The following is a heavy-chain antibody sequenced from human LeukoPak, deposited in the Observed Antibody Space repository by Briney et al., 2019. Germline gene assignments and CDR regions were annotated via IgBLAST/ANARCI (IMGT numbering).Heavy chain of an antibody. D-gene: IGHD3-3*01. CDR1: GYTFTSYG. CDR3: VRDSTYYDFWSALDV. V-gene: IGHV1-18*01. CDR2: ISAYNGNT. J-gene: IGHJ6*04. Sequence: ASVKVSCKASGYTFTSYGISWVRQAPGQGLEWMGWISAYNGNTNYAQKLQGRVTMTTDTSTSTAYMELRSLRSDDTAVYYCVRDSTYYDFWSALDVWGKGTTVTVSS.